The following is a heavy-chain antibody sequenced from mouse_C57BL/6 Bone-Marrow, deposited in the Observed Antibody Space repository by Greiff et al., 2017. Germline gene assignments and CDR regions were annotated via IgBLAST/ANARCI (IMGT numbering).Heavy chain of an antibody. V-gene: IGHV5-6*01. J-gene: IGHJ2*01. CDR3: ARPIYYYDYFDY. D-gene: IGHD1-1*01. Sequence: EVMLVESGGDLVKPGGSLKLSCAASGFTFSSYGMSWVRQTPDKRLEWVATISSGGSYTYYPDSVKGRFTISRDNAKNTLYLQMSSLKSEDTAMYYCARPIYYYDYFDYWGQGTTLTVSS. CDR2: ISSGGSYT. CDR1: GFTFSSYG.